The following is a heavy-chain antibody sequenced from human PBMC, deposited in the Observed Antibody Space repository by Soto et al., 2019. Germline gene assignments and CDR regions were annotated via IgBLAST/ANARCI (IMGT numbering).Heavy chain of an antibody. CDR3: ARGVRLYYYDSSGYYYFDY. J-gene: IGHJ4*02. V-gene: IGHV4-34*01. D-gene: IGHD3-22*01. Sequence: SETLSLTCAVDGGTFRGYYWSWIRQPPGKGLEWIGEINHSGSTNYNPSLKSRVTISVDTSKNQFSLKLSSVTAADTAVYYCARGVRLYYYDSSGYYYFDYWGQGTLVTVSS. CDR2: INHSGST. CDR1: GGTFRGYY.